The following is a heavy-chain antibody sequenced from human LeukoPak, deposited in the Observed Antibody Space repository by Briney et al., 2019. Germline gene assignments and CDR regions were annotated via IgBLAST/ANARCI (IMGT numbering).Heavy chain of an antibody. Sequence: SETLSLTCTVSGGSISSSSYYWGWIRQPPGKGLEWIGSIYYSGSTYYNPSLKSRVTISVDTSKNQFSLKLSSVTAADTAVYYCANYDYGDAFDIWGQGTMVTVSS. V-gene: IGHV4-39*07. D-gene: IGHD4-17*01. J-gene: IGHJ3*02. CDR1: GGSISSSSYY. CDR3: ANYDYGDAFDI. CDR2: IYYSGST.